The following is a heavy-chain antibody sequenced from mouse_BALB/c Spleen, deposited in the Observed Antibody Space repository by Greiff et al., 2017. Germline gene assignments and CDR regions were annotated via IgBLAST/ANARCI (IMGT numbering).Heavy chain of an antibody. Sequence: EVQLQESGPGLVKPSQSLSLTCTVTGYSITSDYAWNWIRQFPGNKLEWMGYISYSGSTSYNPSLKSRISITRDTSKNQFFLQLNSVTTEDTATYYCARSFITTGVADYWGQGTTLTVSS. D-gene: IGHD1-1*01. J-gene: IGHJ2*01. CDR1: GYSITSDYA. CDR2: ISYSGST. V-gene: IGHV3-2*02. CDR3: ARSFITTGVADY.